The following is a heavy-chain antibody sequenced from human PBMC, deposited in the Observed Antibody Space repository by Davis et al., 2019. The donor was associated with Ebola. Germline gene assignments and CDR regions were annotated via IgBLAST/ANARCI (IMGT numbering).Heavy chain of an antibody. CDR1: GGSVSSGSYY. Sequence: SETLSLTCTVSGGSVSSGSYYWSWIRQPPGKGLEWIGEINHSGSTNYNPSLKSRVTISVDTSKNQFSLKLSSVTAADTAVYYCAREVLHAFDIWGQGTMVTVSS. J-gene: IGHJ3*02. D-gene: IGHD1-1*01. CDR3: AREVLHAFDI. V-gene: IGHV4-39*07. CDR2: INHSGST.